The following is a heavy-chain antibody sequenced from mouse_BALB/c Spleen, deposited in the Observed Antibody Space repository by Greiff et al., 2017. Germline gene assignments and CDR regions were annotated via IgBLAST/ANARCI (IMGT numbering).Heavy chain of an antibody. CDR1: GFSLTGYG. D-gene: IGHD2-4*01. Sequence: VKLVESGPGLVAPSQSLSITCTVSGFSLTGYGVNWVRQPPGKGLEWLGMIWGDGSTDYNSALKSRLSISKDNSKSQVFLKMNSLQTDDTARYYCAREGYYDYGGYAMDYWGQGTSVTVSS. J-gene: IGHJ4*01. V-gene: IGHV2-6-7*01. CDR3: AREGYYDYGGYAMDY. CDR2: IWGDGST.